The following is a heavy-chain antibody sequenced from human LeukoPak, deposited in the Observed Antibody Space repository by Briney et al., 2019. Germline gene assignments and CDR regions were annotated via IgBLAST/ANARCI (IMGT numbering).Heavy chain of an antibody. CDR3: ARRRYYYDGRLYWFDP. V-gene: IGHV4-34*01. CDR1: GGSFSGYY. Sequence: PSETLSLTCAVYGGSFSGYYWSWIRQPPGKGLEWIGEINHSGSTNYNPSLKSRVTISVDTSKNQFSLKLSSVTAADTAVYYCARRRYYYDGRLYWFDPWGQGTLVTVSS. CDR2: INHSGST. D-gene: IGHD3-22*01. J-gene: IGHJ5*02.